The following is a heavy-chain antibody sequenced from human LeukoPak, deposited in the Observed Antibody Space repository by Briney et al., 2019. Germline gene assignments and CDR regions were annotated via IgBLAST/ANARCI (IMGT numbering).Heavy chain of an antibody. V-gene: IGHV4-59*01. D-gene: IGHD4-17*01. Sequence: SETLSLTCTVSGGSISSYYWSWIRQPPGKGLEWIGYIYYSGSTNYNPSLKSRVTISVDTSKNQFSLKLSSVTAADTAVYYCAREGIRTVTTRRLDPWGQGTLVTVSS. J-gene: IGHJ5*02. CDR3: AREGIRTVTTRRLDP. CDR1: GGSISSYY. CDR2: IYYSGST.